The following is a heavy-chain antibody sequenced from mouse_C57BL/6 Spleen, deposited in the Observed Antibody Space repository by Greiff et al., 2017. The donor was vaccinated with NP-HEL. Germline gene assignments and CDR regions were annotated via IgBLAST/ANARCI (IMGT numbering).Heavy chain of an antibody. J-gene: IGHJ1*03. D-gene: IGHD2-3*01. CDR3: TRSDGYRDWYFDV. Sequence: EVQVVESGGGLVQPGGSMKLSCAASGFTFSDAWMGWVRQSPEKGLAWVAEIRNKANNHATYYAESVKGRFTISRDDSKSSVYLQMNSLRAEDTGIYYCTRSDGYRDWYFDVWGTGTTVTVSS. CDR2: IRNKANNHAT. V-gene: IGHV6-6*01. CDR1: GFTFSDAW.